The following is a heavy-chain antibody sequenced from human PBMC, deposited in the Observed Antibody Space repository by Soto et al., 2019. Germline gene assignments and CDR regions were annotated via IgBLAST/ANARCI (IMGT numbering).Heavy chain of an antibody. V-gene: IGHV3-7*01. CDR3: SRSLDS. Sequence: GSLRLSCSASGFIFSTFTMHWVRQAPGKGLEWVANINQDGSEKNYVDSVKGRFTIYRDNAKNSLYLQMSSLTAEDSALYYCSRSLDSWGQGTLVTVSS. CDR1: GFIFSTFT. J-gene: IGHJ4*02. CDR2: INQDGSEK.